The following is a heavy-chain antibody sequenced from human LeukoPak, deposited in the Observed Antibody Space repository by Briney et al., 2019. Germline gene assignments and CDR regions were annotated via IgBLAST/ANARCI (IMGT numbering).Heavy chain of an antibody. D-gene: IGHD3-22*01. CDR2: ISSNGGST. V-gene: IGHV3-64*01. J-gene: IGHJ4*02. Sequence: GGSLRLSCAASGFTFSSYAMHWVRQAPGKGLEYVSAISSNGGSTYYANSVKGRFTISRDNSKNTLYLQMGSLRAEDMAVYYCARGEYYDSSAHRKHEVVDYWGQGTLVTVSS. CDR1: GFTFSSYA. CDR3: ARGEYYDSSAHRKHEVVDY.